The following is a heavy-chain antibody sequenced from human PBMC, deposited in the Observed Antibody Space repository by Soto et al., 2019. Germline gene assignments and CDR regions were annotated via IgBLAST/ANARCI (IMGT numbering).Heavy chain of an antibody. V-gene: IGHV5-51*01. CDR3: AREVSHSSGWSDYYYYGMDV. CDR2: IYPGDSDT. J-gene: IGHJ6*02. CDR1: GYSFTSYW. D-gene: IGHD6-19*01. Sequence: GESLKISCKGSGYSFTSYWIGWVRQMPGKGLEWMGIIYPGDSDTRYSPSFQGQVTISADKSISTAYLQWSSLKASDTAMYYCAREVSHSSGWSDYYYYGMDVWGQGTTVTVSS.